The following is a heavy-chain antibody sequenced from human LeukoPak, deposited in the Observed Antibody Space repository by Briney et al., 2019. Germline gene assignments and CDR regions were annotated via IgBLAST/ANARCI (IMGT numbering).Heavy chain of an antibody. J-gene: IGHJ4*02. D-gene: IGHD3-10*01. CDR2: ISSSASTI. Sequence: GGSLRLSCAASGFTFSSYEMNWVRQAPGKGLEWVSYISSSASTIYYADSVKGRFTISRDNAKNSLYLQMNSLRAEDTAVYYCARDFQTVGRGLGDYWGQGTLVTVSS. CDR1: GFTFSSYE. V-gene: IGHV3-48*03. CDR3: ARDFQTVGRGLGDY.